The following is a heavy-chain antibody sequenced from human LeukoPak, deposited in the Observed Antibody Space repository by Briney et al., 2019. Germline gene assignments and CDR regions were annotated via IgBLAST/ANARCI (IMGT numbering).Heavy chain of an antibody. CDR3: AREGGSGFYSLWYFDY. Sequence: GGSLRLSCAASGFTFSSYWMSWVRQAPGKGLEWVANIKQDGSEKHYVDSVRGRFTISRDYAKNSPYLQMNSLRAEDTAVYYCAREGGSGFYSLWYFDYWGQGALVTVSS. CDR2: IKQDGSEK. CDR1: GFTFSSYW. D-gene: IGHD6-19*01. V-gene: IGHV3-7*01. J-gene: IGHJ4*02.